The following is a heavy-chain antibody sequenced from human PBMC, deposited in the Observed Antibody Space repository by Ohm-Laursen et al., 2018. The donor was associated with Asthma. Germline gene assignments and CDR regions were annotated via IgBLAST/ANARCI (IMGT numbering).Heavy chain of an antibody. CDR1: GFTFSRYA. Sequence: SLRLSCAAFGFTFSRYAMHWVRQAPGKGLEWVAVISYDGINKDYADSMKGRFTISRDNSKNTLYLEMNSLRVEDTAVYYCAKDPRLLEWSQGSFDYWGQGTLVTVSS. CDR3: AKDPRLLEWSQGSFDY. V-gene: IGHV3-30*18. D-gene: IGHD3-3*01. J-gene: IGHJ4*02. CDR2: ISYDGINK.